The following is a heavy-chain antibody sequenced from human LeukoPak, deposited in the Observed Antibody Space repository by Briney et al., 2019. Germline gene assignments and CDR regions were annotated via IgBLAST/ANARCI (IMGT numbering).Heavy chain of an antibody. J-gene: IGHJ3*02. V-gene: IGHV4-39*01. CDR3: ARRSVAGTFAFDI. CDR1: GGSISSSSYY. Sequence: PSETLSLTCTVSGGSISSSSYYWGWIRQPPGKGLEWIGSIYYSGSTYYNPSLESRVTISVDTSKNQFSLKLSSVTAADTAVYYCARRSVAGTFAFDIWGQGTMVTVSS. D-gene: IGHD6-19*01. CDR2: IYYSGST.